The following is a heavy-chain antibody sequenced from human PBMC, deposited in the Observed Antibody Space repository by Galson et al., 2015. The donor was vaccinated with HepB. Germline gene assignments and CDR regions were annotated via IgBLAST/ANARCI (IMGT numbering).Heavy chain of an antibody. J-gene: IGHJ3*02. CDR3: ARDGNAYCGGDCYDAFDI. Sequence: SVKVSCKASGGTFSSYAISWVRQAPGQGLEWMGGIIPIFGTANYAQKFQGRVTITVDESTSTAYMELSSLRSEDTAVYYCARDGNAYCGGDCYDAFDIWGQGTMVTVSS. CDR1: GGTFSSYA. D-gene: IGHD2-21*01. V-gene: IGHV1-69*13. CDR2: IIPIFGTA.